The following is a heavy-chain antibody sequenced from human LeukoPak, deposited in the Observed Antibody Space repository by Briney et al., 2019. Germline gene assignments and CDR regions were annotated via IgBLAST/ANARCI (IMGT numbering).Heavy chain of an antibody. Sequence: ASVKVSCKASGYTFTGLYMQWVRQAPGQGLEWMGWINAKSGGTNYVQKFQGRVTMTRDTSISTAYMELSRLRSDDTAVYYCARERPNSSSWYARWFDPWGQGALVTVSS. J-gene: IGHJ5*02. V-gene: IGHV1-2*02. D-gene: IGHD6-13*01. CDR3: ARERPNSSSWYARWFDP. CDR1: GYTFTGLY. CDR2: INAKSGGT.